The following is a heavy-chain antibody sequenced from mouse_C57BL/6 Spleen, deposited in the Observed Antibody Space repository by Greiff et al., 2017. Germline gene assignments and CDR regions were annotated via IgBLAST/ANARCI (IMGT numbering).Heavy chain of an antibody. D-gene: IGHD2-1*01. CDR1: GFTFSDYG. Sequence: EVQLVESGGGLVKPGGSLKLSCAASGFTFSDYGMHWVRQAPEQGLEWVAYISSGSSTIYYADTVKGRFTISRDTAENTLFLQLTSLRSEDTAMYYCARGYYGNPGDYWGQGTSVTVSS. CDR3: ARGYYGNPGDY. CDR2: ISSGSSTI. V-gene: IGHV5-17*01. J-gene: IGHJ4*01.